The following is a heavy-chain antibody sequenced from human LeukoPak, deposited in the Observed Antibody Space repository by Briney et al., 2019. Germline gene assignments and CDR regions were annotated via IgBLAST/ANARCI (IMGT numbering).Heavy chain of an antibody. V-gene: IGHV3-7*03. CDR3: ARLGPASSGWPESFDY. CDR2: IKRDGSEK. D-gene: IGHD6-19*01. CDR1: GFTFNSYW. J-gene: IGHJ4*02. Sequence: GGSLRLSCAASGFTFNSYWMNWVRQAPGRGLEWVANIKRDGSEKYYVDSVKGRFTISRDNAKNSLDLQMNSLRVEDTAVYYCARLGPASSGWPESFDYWGQGTLVTVSS.